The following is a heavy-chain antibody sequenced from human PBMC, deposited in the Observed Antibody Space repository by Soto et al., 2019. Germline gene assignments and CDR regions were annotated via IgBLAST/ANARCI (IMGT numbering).Heavy chain of an antibody. CDR2: IGTAGDT. CDR1: GFTFSSYD. V-gene: IGHV3-13*01. D-gene: IGHD3-9*01. J-gene: IGHJ6*02. Sequence: GGSLRLSCAASGFTFSSYDMHWVRQATGKGLEWVSAIGTAGDTYYPGSVKGRFTISRENAKNSLYLQMNSLRAGDTAVYYCARGAGYDILTRYHNYYYYYGMDVWGQGTKVTVYS. CDR3: ARGAGYDILTRYHNYYYYYGMDV.